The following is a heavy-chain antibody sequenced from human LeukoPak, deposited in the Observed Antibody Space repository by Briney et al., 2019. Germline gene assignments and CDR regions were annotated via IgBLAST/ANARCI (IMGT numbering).Heavy chain of an antibody. CDR2: ISYDGSNK. D-gene: IGHD1-20*01. V-gene: IGHV3-30-3*01. J-gene: IGHJ4*02. CDR1: GFTFSSYA. CDR3: ARDLPYNWNDRGTFDY. Sequence: PGGSLRLSCAASGFTFSSYAMHWVRQAPGKGLEWVAVISYDGSNKYYADSVKGRFTISRDNSKNTLYLQMNSLRAEDTAVYYCARDLPYNWNDRGTFDYWGQGTLVTVSS.